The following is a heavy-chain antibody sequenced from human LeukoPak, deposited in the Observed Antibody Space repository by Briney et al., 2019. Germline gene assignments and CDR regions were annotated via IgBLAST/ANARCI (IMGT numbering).Heavy chain of an antibody. V-gene: IGHV4-4*07. D-gene: IGHD6-13*01. J-gene: IGHJ6*03. CDR3: ARGEKAASRTNYYYMDV. Sequence: SETLSLTCTVSGGSISSYYWGWIRQPAGKGLEWIGRMIASGGTNYNPSLKSRVTVSIDTSKSQVSLKLSSVTAADTAVYYCARGEKAASRTNYYYMDVWGKGTTVTVSS. CDR2: MIASGGT. CDR1: GGSISSYY.